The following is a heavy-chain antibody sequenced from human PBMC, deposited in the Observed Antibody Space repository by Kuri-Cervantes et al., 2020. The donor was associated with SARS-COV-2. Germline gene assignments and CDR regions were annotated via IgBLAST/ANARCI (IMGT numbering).Heavy chain of an antibody. Sequence: SETLSLTCTVSGGSISSYYWSWIRQPPGKGLEWIGYIYYSGSTNYNPSLKSRVTISVDTSKNQFSLKLSSVTAADTAVYYCASGYSIDYWGQGTLVTVSS. CDR2: IYYSGST. CDR3: ASGYSIDY. V-gene: IGHV4-59*01. CDR1: GGSISSYY. J-gene: IGHJ4*02. D-gene: IGHD3-22*01.